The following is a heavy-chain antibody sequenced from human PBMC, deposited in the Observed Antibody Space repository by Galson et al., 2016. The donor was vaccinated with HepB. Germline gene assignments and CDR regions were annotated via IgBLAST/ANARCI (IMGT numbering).Heavy chain of an antibody. CDR1: GGSISNYY. CDR2: VYYSGTT. CDR3: ARSLRYYDSPFQL. Sequence: ETLFLTCTVFGGSISNYYWSWLRQPPGKGLEWIGYVYYSGTTTYNPSLKTRVTISIDTSRNQFSLRLTSVSGADTAVYYCARSLRYYDSPFQLWGQGTLVTVSS. J-gene: IGHJ1*01. V-gene: IGHV4-59*01. D-gene: IGHD3-16*01.